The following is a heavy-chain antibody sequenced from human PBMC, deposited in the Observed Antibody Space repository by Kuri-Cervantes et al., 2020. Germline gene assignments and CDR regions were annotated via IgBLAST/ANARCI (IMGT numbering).Heavy chain of an antibody. CDR1: GFTFSSYW. CDR2: IKQDGSEK. Sequence: GGSLRLACAASGFTFSSYWMSWVRQAPGKGLEWVANIKQDGSEKYYVDTVKGRVTISRDNAKNSLYLQMNSLRAEDTAVYYCARVGSPVAHLRWIDYWGQGTLVTVSS. D-gene: IGHD6-19*01. J-gene: IGHJ4*02. V-gene: IGHV3-7*01. CDR3: ARVGSPVAHLRWIDY.